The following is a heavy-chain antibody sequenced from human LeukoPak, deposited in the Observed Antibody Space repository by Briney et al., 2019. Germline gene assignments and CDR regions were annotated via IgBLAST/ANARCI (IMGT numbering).Heavy chain of an antibody. CDR3: ARDRGRGYSSSWYPS. J-gene: IGHJ4*02. CDR2: IKQDGSEK. Sequence: GGSLRLSCAASGFTFSSYWMSWVRQAPGKGLEWVANIKQDGSEKYYVDSVKGRFTISRDNAKNSLYLQMNSLRAEDTAVYYCARDRGRGYSSSWYPSWGQGTLVTVSS. D-gene: IGHD6-13*01. V-gene: IGHV3-7*03. CDR1: GFTFSSYW.